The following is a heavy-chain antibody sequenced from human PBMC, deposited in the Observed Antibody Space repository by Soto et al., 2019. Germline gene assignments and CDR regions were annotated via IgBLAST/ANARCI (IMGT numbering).Heavy chain of an antibody. CDR1: GDSVSSNSAA. D-gene: IGHD6-13*01. V-gene: IGHV6-1*01. CDR3: ARDDRKAAGVYWYFDL. Sequence: SQTLSLTCAISGDSVSSNSAAWNWIRQSPSRGLEWLGRTYYRSKWYNDYAVSVKSRITINPDTSKNQFSLQLNSVTPKDTAVYYCARDDRKAAGVYWYFDLWGRGTLVTVSS. J-gene: IGHJ2*01. CDR2: TYYRSKWYN.